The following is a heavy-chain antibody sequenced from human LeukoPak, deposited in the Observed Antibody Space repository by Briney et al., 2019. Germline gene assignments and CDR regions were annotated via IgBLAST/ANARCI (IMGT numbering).Heavy chain of an antibody. CDR1: GXTFSSDA. D-gene: IGHD1-26*01. V-gene: IGHV3-64D*09. CDR3: VYQVMGAVE. J-gene: IGHJ1*01. Sequence: PGGSLRLSCSASGXTFSSDAMHWVRQGPGKGLEYVSGISRTGGGTYYADSVQGRFTISRDNSKNTLYLQMSSLRPEDTAVYYCVYQVMGAVEWGQGTLVTVSS. CDR2: ISRTGGGT.